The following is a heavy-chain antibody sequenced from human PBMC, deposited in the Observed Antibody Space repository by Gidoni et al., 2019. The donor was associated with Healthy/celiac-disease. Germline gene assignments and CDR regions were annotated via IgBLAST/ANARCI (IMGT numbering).Heavy chain of an antibody. CDR3: ARDCHNSSSWYFGYYYYYGMDV. D-gene: IGHD6-13*01. CDR2: ISSSSSYI. V-gene: IGHV3-21*01. Sequence: EVQLVESGGGLVKPGGSLRLSCAASGFTFSSYSMNWVRQAPGKGLEWVSSISSSSSYIYYADSVKGRFTISRDNAKNSLYLQMNSLRAEDTAVYYCARDCHNSSSWYFGYYYYYGMDVWGQGTTVTVSS. J-gene: IGHJ6*02. CDR1: GFTFSSYS.